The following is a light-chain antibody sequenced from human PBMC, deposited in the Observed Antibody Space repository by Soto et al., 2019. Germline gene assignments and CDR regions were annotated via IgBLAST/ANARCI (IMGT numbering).Light chain of an antibody. CDR3: QRFNRWPLA. Sequence: EIVLPQSPAALSVSPGERATLSCWASQSVGTTLNWYQQKPGQAPRLLIYDTYIRATGIPARFSGSGSGTEFTLTIASLQSEDFGVYYCQRFNRWPLAFGGGTKVDIK. J-gene: IGKJ4*01. CDR1: QSVGTT. V-gene: IGKV3-15*01. CDR2: DTY.